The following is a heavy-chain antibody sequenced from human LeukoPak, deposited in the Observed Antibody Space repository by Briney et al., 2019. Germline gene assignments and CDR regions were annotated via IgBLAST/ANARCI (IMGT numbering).Heavy chain of an antibody. J-gene: IGHJ5*02. V-gene: IGHV3-30*18. CDR1: GVTFSSYA. CDR2: ISYDGSNK. CDR3: AKDGGYCSGGSCYENWFDP. D-gene: IGHD2-15*01. Sequence: GGSLRLSCAASGVTFSSYAMHWVRQAPGKGLEWVAVISYDGSNKYYADSVEGRFTISRDNSKNTLYLQMNSLRAEDTAVYYCAKDGGYCSGGSCYENWFDPWGQGTLVTVSS.